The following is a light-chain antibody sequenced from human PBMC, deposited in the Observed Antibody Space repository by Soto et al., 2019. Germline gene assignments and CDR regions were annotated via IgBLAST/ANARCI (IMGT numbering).Light chain of an antibody. Sequence: QSALTQPASVSGSPGQSITISCTGTISDVGSYNLVSWYQQHPGKAPKLMIYEVSKRPSGNANRFSGSKSGNTASLTISGLQAEDEADYYCCSYAGSRGWVFGGGTNLTVL. J-gene: IGLJ3*02. CDR2: EVS. V-gene: IGLV2-23*02. CDR3: CSYAGSRGWV. CDR1: ISDVGSYNL.